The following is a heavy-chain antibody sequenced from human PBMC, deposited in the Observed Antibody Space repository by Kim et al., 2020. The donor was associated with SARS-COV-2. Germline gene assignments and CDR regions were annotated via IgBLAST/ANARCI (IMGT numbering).Heavy chain of an antibody. D-gene: IGHD2-2*01. V-gene: IGHV1-46*01. J-gene: IGHJ4*02. CDR3: ARARPIIVVVPAALDY. Sequence: KFHGRVTMTRDTSTSTVYMELSSLRSEDTAVYYCARARPIIVVVPAALDYWGQGTLVTVSS.